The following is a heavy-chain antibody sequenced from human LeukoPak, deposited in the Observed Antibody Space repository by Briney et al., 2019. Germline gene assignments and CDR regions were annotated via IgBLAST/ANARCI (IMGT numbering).Heavy chain of an antibody. J-gene: IGHJ4*02. CDR3: AKDLCSGGSCYYFDY. V-gene: IGHV3-30*18. CDR1: GFTFSSYG. CDR2: ISYDGSNK. D-gene: IGHD2-15*01. Sequence: GGSLRLSCAASGFTFSSYGMHWVRQAPGKGLEWVAVISYDGSNKYYADSVKGRFTISRDNSKNTLYLQMNSLRVEDTAVYYCAKDLCSGGSCYYFDYWGQGTLVTVSS.